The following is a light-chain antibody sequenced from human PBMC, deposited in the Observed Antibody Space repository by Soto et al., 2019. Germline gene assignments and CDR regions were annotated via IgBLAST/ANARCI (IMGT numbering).Light chain of an antibody. Sequence: VVLTQSPATLSLSPVERATLSCMASLSVSSYLAWYQQKSGQAPRLLIYGASTRATGVPARFSGSGSGTDFALTISGLQSEDFAVYYCQQYDNWPPWKFGQGTKVDIK. CDR1: LSVSSY. CDR2: GAS. CDR3: QQYDNWPPWK. V-gene: IGKV3-15*01. J-gene: IGKJ1*01.